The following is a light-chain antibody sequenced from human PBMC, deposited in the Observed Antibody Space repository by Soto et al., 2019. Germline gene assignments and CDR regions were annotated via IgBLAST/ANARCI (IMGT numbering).Light chain of an antibody. CDR1: QSISSY. J-gene: IGKJ5*01. CDR2: AAS. Sequence: DLQMTQSPSSLSACVGDRVTITCRASQSISSYLNWYQQKPGKAPKLLIYAASSLQSGVPSRFSGSGSGTDFTLTISSLQPEDFATYYCQQSYSTPITFGQGRRLEIK. V-gene: IGKV1-39*01. CDR3: QQSYSTPIT.